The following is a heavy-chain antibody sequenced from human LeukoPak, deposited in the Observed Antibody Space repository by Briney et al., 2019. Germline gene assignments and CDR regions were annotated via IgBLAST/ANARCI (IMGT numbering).Heavy chain of an antibody. CDR1: GYTFPSYF. D-gene: IGHD6-6*01. J-gene: IGHJ4*02. CDR2: INPTGGST. CDR3: ARTAARRFDY. V-gene: IGHV1-46*01. Sequence: WASVKVSCKASGYTFPSYFMHWVRQAPGQELEWMGIINPTGGSTAYAQKFQGRVTMTRDTSTSTVYMELSSLRSDDTAVYYCARTAARRFDYWGQGTLVTVSS.